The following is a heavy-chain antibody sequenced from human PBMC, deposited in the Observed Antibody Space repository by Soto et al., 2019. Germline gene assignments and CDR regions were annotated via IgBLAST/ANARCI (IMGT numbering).Heavy chain of an antibody. V-gene: IGHV1-8*01. CDR2: MNPNSGNT. CDR1: GYTFTSYD. J-gene: IGHJ5*02. Sequence: QVQLVQSGAEVKKPGASVKVSCKASGYTFTSYDINWVRQATGQGLEWMGWMNPNSGNTGYAQKFQGRVTMTRNTSISTAYMELSSLRSEDTAVYYCARGEGYCSSTSCPNNWFDPWGQETLVTVSS. D-gene: IGHD2-2*01. CDR3: ARGEGYCSSTSCPNNWFDP.